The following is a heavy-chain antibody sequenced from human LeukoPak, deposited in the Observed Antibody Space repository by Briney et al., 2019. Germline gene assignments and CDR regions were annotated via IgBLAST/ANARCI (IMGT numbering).Heavy chain of an antibody. J-gene: IGHJ4*02. CDR3: AKMGIAAADPFDS. D-gene: IGHD6-13*01. CDR1: GFTLSSFP. Sequence: PGGSLRLSCSASGFTLSSFPMHWVRQAPGKGLEWVANIKVDGSDKFYVESVKGRFTISRDNAKKSMYLQMNSLRVEDTAVYYCAKMGIAAADPFDSWGQGILVTVSS. V-gene: IGHV3-7*01. CDR2: IKVDGSDK.